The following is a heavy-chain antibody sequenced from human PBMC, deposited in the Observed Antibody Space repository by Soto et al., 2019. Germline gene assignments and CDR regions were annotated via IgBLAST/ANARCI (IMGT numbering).Heavy chain of an antibody. CDR2: IGTAGDT. CDR1: GFTFSSYD. J-gene: IGHJ4*02. D-gene: IGHD2-21*01. V-gene: IGHV3-13*01. Sequence: GGSLRLSCAASGFTFSSYDMHWVRQATGKGLEWVSAIGTAGDTYYPGSVKGRFTISRENAKNSLYLQMNSLRAGDTAVYYCARVVPYCGGDCYSDWGQGTLVTVSS. CDR3: ARVVPYCGGDCYSD.